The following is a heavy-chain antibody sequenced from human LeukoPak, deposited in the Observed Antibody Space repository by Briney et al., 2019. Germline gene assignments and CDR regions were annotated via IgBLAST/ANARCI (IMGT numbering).Heavy chain of an antibody. V-gene: IGHV1-2*02. D-gene: IGHD6-19*01. Sequence: ASVKVSCKASGSTFTGYYMHWVRQAPGQGFEWMGWIDPNSGGTNYARKFQGRVTMTRDTSISTAYMELSRLRSDDTAVYYCARASQWLAFDYWGQGTLVTVSS. CDR2: IDPNSGGT. CDR1: GSTFTGYY. CDR3: ARASQWLAFDY. J-gene: IGHJ4*02.